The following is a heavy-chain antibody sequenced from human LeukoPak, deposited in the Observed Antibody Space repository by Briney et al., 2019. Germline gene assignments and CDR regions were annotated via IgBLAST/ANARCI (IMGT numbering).Heavy chain of an antibody. D-gene: IGHD3-22*01. Sequence: GGSLRLSCAASGFTFSSYAMSWVRQAPGKGLEWVSAISGSGGSTYYADSVKGRFTISRDNSKNTLYLQMNSLRAEDTAVYYCAKDYDNGITMIVVAYYFDYWGQGTLVTVSS. CDR2: ISGSGGST. J-gene: IGHJ4*02. CDR3: AKDYDNGITMIVVAYYFDY. CDR1: GFTFSSYA. V-gene: IGHV3-23*01.